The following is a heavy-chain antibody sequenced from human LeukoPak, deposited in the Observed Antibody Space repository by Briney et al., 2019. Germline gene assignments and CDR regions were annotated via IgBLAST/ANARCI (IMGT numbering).Heavy chain of an antibody. J-gene: IGHJ4*02. CDR1: GFTFDDYA. CDR2: ISWNSGSI. D-gene: IGHD5-12*01. CDR3: ARDSGYDYLLDY. Sequence: GGSLRLSCAASGFTFDDYAMHWVRQAPGKGLEWVSGISWNSGSIGYADSVKGRFTISRDNAKNSLYLQMNSLRADDTAVYYCARDSGYDYLLDYWGQGTLVTVSS. V-gene: IGHV3-9*01.